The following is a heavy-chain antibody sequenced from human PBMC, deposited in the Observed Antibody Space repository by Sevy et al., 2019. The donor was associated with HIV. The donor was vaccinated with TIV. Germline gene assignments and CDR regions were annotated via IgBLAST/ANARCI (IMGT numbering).Heavy chain of an antibody. D-gene: IGHD3-16*01. CDR1: GFTFSDHY. J-gene: IGHJ4*02. V-gene: IGHV3-72*01. CDR3: ARVGAWGPFDY. CDR2: TRNKANSYTT. Sequence: GGSLRLSCAASGFTFSDHYMDWVRQAPGKGLEWVGRTRNKANSYTTEYAASVKGRFTISRDDSKNSLYLQMNSLKTEDTAVYYWARVGAWGPFDYWGQGTLVTVSS.